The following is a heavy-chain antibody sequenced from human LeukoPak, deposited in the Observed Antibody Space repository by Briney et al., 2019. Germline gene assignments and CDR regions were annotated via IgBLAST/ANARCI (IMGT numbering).Heavy chain of an antibody. D-gene: IGHD1-14*01. CDR3: ARILGLTLDY. Sequence: GGSPRLSCAASGFTFSGYSMNWVRQAPGKGLEWVSYIITSGTTVSYADSVKGRFTISRDNAKNSLYLQMNSLRDEDTAVYYCARILGLTLDYWGQGTLVTVSS. J-gene: IGHJ4*02. CDR1: GFTFSGYS. V-gene: IGHV3-48*02. CDR2: IITSGTTV.